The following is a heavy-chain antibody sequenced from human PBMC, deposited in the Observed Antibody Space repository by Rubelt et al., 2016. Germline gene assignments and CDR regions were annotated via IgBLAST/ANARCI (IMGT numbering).Heavy chain of an antibody. J-gene: IGHJ4*02. V-gene: IGHV3-48*04. D-gene: IGHD6-19*01. CDR2: ISSSSSTI. Sequence: EVQLLESGGGLVQPGGSLRLSCAASGFTFSSYSMNWVRQAPGKGLEWVSYISSSSSTIYYADSVKGRFTISRDNAKNALYLQMSSLRAEDTAVYYCARDGQWLGDYWGQGTLVTVSS. CDR1: GFTFSSYS. CDR3: ARDGQWLGDY.